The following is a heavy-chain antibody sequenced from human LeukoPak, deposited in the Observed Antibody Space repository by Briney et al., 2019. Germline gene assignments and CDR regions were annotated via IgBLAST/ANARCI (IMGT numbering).Heavy chain of an antibody. J-gene: IGHJ4*02. CDR2: ISAYNGNT. V-gene: IGHV1-18*04. Sequence: ASVKVSCKASGYTFTSYYMHWVRQAPGQGLEWMGWISAYNGNTNYAQKLQGRVTMTTDTSTSTAYMELRSLRSDDTAVYYCARAVQQWPNNWGQGTRDTVSS. D-gene: IGHD6-19*01. CDR1: GYTFTSYY. CDR3: ARAVQQWPNN.